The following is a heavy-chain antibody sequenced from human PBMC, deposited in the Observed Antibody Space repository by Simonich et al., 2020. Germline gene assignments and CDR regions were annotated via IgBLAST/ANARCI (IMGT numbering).Heavy chain of an antibody. CDR1: GFTFSSYS. J-gene: IGHJ6*02. CDR2: ISNSSSYI. Sequence: EVQLVESGGGLVKPGGSLRLSCAASGFTFSSYSMNWVRQAPGKGLECVSSISNSSSYIYYADSVKGRFTISRDNAKTALYLQMNSRRAEDTAVDYCAGGVYCSSTSCSTYYYYGMDVWGQGTTVTVSS. V-gene: IGHV3-21*01. CDR3: AGGVYCSSTSCSTYYYYGMDV. D-gene: IGHD2-2*01.